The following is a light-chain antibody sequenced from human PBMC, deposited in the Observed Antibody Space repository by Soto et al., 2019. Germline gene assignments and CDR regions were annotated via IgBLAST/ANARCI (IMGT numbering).Light chain of an antibody. Sequence: DIVMTQSPDSLAVSLGERATINCKSSQSVLYSSNNKNYLAWYQQKPGKPPKLLIYWESTRESGVPDRFSGRGSVTDGTLTISSLQAEDVAVYYCQQYYSTPPTFGGGTKVEIK. CDR3: QQYYSTPPT. CDR1: QSVLYSSNNKNY. CDR2: WES. J-gene: IGKJ4*01. V-gene: IGKV4-1*01.